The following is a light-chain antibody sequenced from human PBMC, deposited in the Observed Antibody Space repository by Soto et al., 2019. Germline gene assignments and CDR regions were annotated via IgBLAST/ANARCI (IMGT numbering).Light chain of an antibody. CDR1: QGITNR. V-gene: IGKV1D-12*01. CDR2: EAS. Sequence: DLPITQSPTSVSASVGARVTITCRASQGITNRLAWYQQKQGKAPRLLIYEASSLQSGVPSRIRGSGSGTDLTITISSLKPEDFETYYCQQANSFPITFGQGTRLEIK. CDR3: QQANSFPIT. J-gene: IGKJ5*01.